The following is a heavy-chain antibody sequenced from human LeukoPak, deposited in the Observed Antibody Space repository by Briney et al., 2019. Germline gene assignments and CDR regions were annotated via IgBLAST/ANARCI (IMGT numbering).Heavy chain of an antibody. CDR2: ISGSGGST. V-gene: IGHV3-23*01. D-gene: IGHD1-26*01. CDR3: AKDQSSGTYYDY. CDR1: GFTFSSYA. J-gene: IGHJ4*02. Sequence: GGSLTLPCAASGFTFSSYAMSWVRQAPGKGLEWVSAISGSGGSTYYADSVKGRFTVSRDNSKNTLYLQMNSLTAEDTALYFCAKDQSSGTYYDYWGQGTLVTVSS.